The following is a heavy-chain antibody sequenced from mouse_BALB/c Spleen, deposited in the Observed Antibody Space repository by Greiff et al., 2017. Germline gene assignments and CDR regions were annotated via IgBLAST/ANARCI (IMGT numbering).Heavy chain of an antibody. J-gene: IGHJ3*01. CDR1: GYTFTSYV. V-gene: IGHV1-14*01. Sequence: VQLKQSGPELVKPGASVKMSCKASGYTFTSYVMHWVKQKPGQGLEWIGYINPYNDGTKYNEKFKGKATLTSDKSSSTAYMELSSLTSEDSAVYYCATSDSSGYVEFAYWGQGTLVTVSA. D-gene: IGHD3-2*01. CDR2: INPYNDGT. CDR3: ATSDSSGYVEFAY.